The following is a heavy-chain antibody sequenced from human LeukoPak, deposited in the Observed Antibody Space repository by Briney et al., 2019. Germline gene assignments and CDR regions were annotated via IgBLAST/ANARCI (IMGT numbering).Heavy chain of an antibody. D-gene: IGHD1-26*01. CDR3: ARDTIRAVGATTGPGKFDY. CDR1: GYTFTSYG. CDR2: ISAYNGNT. Sequence: GASVKVSCKASGYTFTSYGISWVRQAPGQGLERMGWISAYNGNTNYAQKLQGRVTMTTDTSTSTAYMELRSLRSDDTAVYYCARDTIRAVGATTGPGKFDYWGQGTLVTVSS. V-gene: IGHV1-18*01. J-gene: IGHJ4*02.